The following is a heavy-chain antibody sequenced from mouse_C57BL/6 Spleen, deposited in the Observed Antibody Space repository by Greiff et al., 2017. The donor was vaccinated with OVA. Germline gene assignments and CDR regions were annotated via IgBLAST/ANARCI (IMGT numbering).Heavy chain of an antibody. J-gene: IGHJ4*01. V-gene: IGHV5-4*03. CDR1: GFTFSSYA. Sequence: EVKLMESGGGLVKPGGSLKLSCAASGFTFSSYAMSWVRQTPEKRLEWVATISDGGSYTYYPDNVKGRFTISRDNAKNNLYLQMSHLKSEDTAMYYCARRGITTGYYAMDYWGQGTSVTVSS. CDR2: ISDGGSYT. CDR3: ARRGITTGYYAMDY. D-gene: IGHD2-4*01.